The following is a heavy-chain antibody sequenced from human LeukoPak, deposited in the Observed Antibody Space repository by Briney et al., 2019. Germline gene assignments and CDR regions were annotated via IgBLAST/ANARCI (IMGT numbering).Heavy chain of an antibody. D-gene: IGHD4-23*01. J-gene: IGHJ5*02. Sequence: ASVKVSCKASGYIFTNHYMHWVRQAPGQGLELMGLINPSGSSTLYAEKFRGRIIMTRDMSTATDYMELSSLRSEDTAVYYCARDNSIADRGWWFDPWGQGTLVTVSS. CDR2: INPSGSST. V-gene: IGHV1-46*01. CDR3: ARDNSIADRGWWFDP. CDR1: GYIFTNHY.